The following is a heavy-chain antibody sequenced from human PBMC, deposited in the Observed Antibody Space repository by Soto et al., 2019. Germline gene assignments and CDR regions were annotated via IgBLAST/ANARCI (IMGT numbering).Heavy chain of an antibody. D-gene: IGHD6-13*01. V-gene: IGHV3-74*01. CDR1: GFTFSSYW. CDR3: ARVEGMLGSWYSPSHYYYYGMDV. J-gene: IGHJ6*02. CDR2: INSDGSST. Sequence: GGSLRLSCAASGFTFSSYWMHWVRQAPGKGLVWVSRINSDGSSTSYADSVKGRFTISRDNAKNTLYLQMNSLRAEDTAVYYCARVEGMLGSWYSPSHYYYYGMDVWGQGTTVTVSS.